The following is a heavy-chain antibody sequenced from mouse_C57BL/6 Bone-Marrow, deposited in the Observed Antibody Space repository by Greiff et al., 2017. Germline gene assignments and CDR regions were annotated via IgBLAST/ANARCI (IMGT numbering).Heavy chain of an antibody. J-gene: IGHJ4*01. CDR1: GFSLTSYG. D-gene: IGHD2-5*01. V-gene: IGHV2-2*01. CDR2: IWSGGST. Sequence: VQLQQSGPGLVQPSQSLSITCTVSGFSLTSYGVHWVRQSPGKGLEWLGVIWSGGSTDYNAAFISRLSISKDNSKSQVFFKMNSLQADDTAIYYCARRSDYSNYDYAMDYWGQGTSVTVSS. CDR3: ARRSDYSNYDYAMDY.